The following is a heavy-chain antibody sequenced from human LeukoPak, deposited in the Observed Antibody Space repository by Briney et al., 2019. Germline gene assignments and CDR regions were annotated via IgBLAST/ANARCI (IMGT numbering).Heavy chain of an antibody. CDR2: INHSGST. CDR3: TRGHYDSSGYYYVNWFDP. CDR1: GGSFSGYY. D-gene: IGHD3-22*01. J-gene: IGHJ5*02. V-gene: IGHV4-34*01. Sequence: SETLSLTCAVYGGSFSGYYWSWIRQPPGKGLEWIGEINHSGSTNYNPSLKSRVTISVDTSKNQFSLKLSSVTAADTAVYYCTRGHYDSSGYYYVNWFDPWGQGTLVTVSS.